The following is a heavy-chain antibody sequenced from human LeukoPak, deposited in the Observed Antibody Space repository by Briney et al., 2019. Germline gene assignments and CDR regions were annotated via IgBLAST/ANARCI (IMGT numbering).Heavy chain of an antibody. Sequence: SETLSLTCTVSGGSMSSYYWSWIRQPAGKGLEWIGRIYTSGSTKYNPSLESRVTMSVDTSKNQFSLKLGSVTAADTAVYYCTRGAPGTAARADYWGQGTLVTVSS. V-gene: IGHV4-4*07. CDR3: TRGAPGTAARADY. D-gene: IGHD6-25*01. J-gene: IGHJ4*02. CDR2: IYTSGST. CDR1: GGSMSSYY.